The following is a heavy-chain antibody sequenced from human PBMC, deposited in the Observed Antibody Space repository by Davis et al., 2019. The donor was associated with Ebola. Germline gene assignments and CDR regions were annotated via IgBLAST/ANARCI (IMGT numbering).Heavy chain of an antibody. CDR2: IYYSGST. CDR1: GGSISSYY. V-gene: IGHV4-59*01. J-gene: IGHJ6*02. CDR3: ARRTYSSSSRPFYYYYYGMDV. Sequence: MPSETLSLTCTVSGGSISSYYWSWIRQPPGKGLEWIGYIYYSGSTNYNPSLKSRVTISVDTSKNQFSLKLSSVTAADTAVYYCARRTYSSSSRPFYYYYYGMDVWGQGTTVTVSS. D-gene: IGHD6-6*01.